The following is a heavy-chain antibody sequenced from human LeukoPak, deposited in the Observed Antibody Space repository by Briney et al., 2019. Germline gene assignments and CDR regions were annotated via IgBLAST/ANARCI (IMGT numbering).Heavy chain of an antibody. V-gene: IGHV3-30*18. CDR1: GFTFSSYG. D-gene: IGHD1-1*01. CDR2: ISYDGSNK. CDR3: AKDAGPTGTTFDY. J-gene: IGHJ4*02. Sequence: GGSLRLSCAASGFTFSSYGMHWVRQAPGKGLEWVAVISYDGSNKYYADSVKGRFTISRDNSKNTLYLQMNSLRAEDTAVYYCAKDAGPTGTTFDYWGQGTLVTVSS.